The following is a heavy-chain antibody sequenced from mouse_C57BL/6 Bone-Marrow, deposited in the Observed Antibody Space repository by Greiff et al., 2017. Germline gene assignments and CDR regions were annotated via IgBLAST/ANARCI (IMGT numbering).Heavy chain of an antibody. Sequence: QVQLQQSGAELMKPGASVKLSCKATGYTFTGYWIEWVKQRPGHGLEWIGEILPGSGSTNYNEQFKGKATFTADTSSNTAYMQLSSLTTEDSANYDGAKEEGGGFLYYFDYWGQGTTLTVSS. V-gene: IGHV1-9*01. CDR2: ILPGSGST. J-gene: IGHJ2*01. CDR1: GYTFTGYW. CDR3: AKEEGGGFLYYFDY.